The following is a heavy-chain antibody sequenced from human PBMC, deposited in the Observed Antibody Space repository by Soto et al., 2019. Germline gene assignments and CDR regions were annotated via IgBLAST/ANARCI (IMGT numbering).Heavy chain of an antibody. CDR1: GYTFTSPA. Sequence: ASVKLSRKASGYTFTSPAMHWVRQAPGERLEWMGWINAGNGHTKYSQKFQGRVTITRDTSASTAYMELTSLRSEDTAVYYCARSTGVIYVDSRGEATLVTVTP. V-gene: IGHV1-3*01. CDR3: ARSTGVIYVDS. J-gene: IGHJ4*02. CDR2: INAGNGHT. D-gene: IGHD2-8*02.